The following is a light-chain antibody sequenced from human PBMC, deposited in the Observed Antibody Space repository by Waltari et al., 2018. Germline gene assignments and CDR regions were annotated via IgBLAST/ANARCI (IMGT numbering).Light chain of an antibody. J-gene: IGLJ3*02. V-gene: IGLV4-69*01. CDR1: SGHSSNV. Sequence: QLVLTQSPSASASLGASVKLTCTLSSGHSSNVIAWLQQQPETGPRYLMKVNSDGSHSKGDEIPVRFSGSTSGAERYLTISSVQPEDEADYYCQTGGHGTWVFGGGTKLTVL. CDR2: VNSDGSH. CDR3: QTGGHGTWV.